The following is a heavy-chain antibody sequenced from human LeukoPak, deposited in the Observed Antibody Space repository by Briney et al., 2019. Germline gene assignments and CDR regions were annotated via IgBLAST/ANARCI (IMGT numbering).Heavy chain of an antibody. CDR3: AAVVTAQFDY. D-gene: IGHD2-21*02. V-gene: IGHV3-30*02. CDR2: IRYDGSNK. CDR1: GFPFSSYG. Sequence: GGSLTLSCAASGFPFSSYGMRWVRQPPGKGLEWVAFIRYDGSNKYYADSVKGRFTISKDNSQNTLYLQMNSLRAEDTAVYYCAAVVTAQFDYWGQGPLVSVP. J-gene: IGHJ4*02.